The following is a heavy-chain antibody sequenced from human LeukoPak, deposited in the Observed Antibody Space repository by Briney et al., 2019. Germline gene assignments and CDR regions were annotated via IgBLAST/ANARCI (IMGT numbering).Heavy chain of an antibody. V-gene: IGHV3-66*01. CDR3: ARGTVTMVDY. Sequence: PGGSLSLSCAASGFTVSSNYMSWVRQAPGRGLEWVSVIYSGGSTYYADSVKGRFTISRDNSKNTLFLQMNSLRAGDTAVYYCARGTVTMVDYWGQGTLLTVSS. D-gene: IGHD4-11*01. J-gene: IGHJ4*02. CDR2: IYSGGST. CDR1: GFTVSSNY.